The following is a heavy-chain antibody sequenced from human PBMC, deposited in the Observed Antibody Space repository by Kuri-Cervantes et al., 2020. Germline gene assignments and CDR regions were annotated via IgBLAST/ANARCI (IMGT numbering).Heavy chain of an antibody. V-gene: IGHV4-34*01. CDR1: GGSFSSYH. Sequence: SETLSLTCAVYGGSFSSYHCTWVRQPPGQGLEWIGEINHSGSTSYNPSLKSRVIISVDTSKNQFSLKLSSVTAADTAVYYCARATPTYYYGSGSYLPNDYWGQGTLVTVSS. CDR3: ARATPTYYYGSGSYLPNDY. CDR2: INHSGST. J-gene: IGHJ4*02. D-gene: IGHD3-10*01.